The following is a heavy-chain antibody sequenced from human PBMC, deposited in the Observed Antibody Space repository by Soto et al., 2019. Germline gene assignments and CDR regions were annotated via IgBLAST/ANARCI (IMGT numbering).Heavy chain of an antibody. CDR1: GYSFTSYW. CDR3: ARHAYDFWSGHPNPRYYYGMDV. V-gene: IGHV5-51*01. D-gene: IGHD3-3*01. J-gene: IGHJ6*02. CDR2: IYPGVSNT. Sequence: PGESLKISCKGSGYSFTSYWIGWVRQMPGKGLEWMGIIYPGVSNTRYSPSLQGQVTISVDKSISTAYLQWSSLKATDTAMYYCARHAYDFWSGHPNPRYYYGMDVWGQGTTVTVPS.